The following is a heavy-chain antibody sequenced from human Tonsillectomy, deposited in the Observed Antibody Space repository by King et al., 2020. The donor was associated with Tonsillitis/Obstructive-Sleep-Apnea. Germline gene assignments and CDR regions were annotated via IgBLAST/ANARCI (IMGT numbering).Heavy chain of an antibody. Sequence: VQLVESGGVVVPSGGPLRLSCAASGFTFDYYSMHWVRPAPGKGLEWVSLISWDGGSPYYADSVKGRFTISRDKSKNSLYLQMNSLRIEDTALYYCANPDSICPHSYLFRRRVWRQGPSVTLPT. J-gene: IGHJ1*01. CDR1: GFTFDYYS. D-gene: IGHD3-22*01. V-gene: IGHV3-43*01. CDR2: ISWDGGSP. CDR3: ANPDSICPHSYLFRRRV.